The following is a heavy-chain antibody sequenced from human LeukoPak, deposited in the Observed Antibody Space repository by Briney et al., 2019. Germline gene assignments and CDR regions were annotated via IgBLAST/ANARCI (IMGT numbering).Heavy chain of an antibody. CDR1: GFTFSSYA. V-gene: IGHV3-23*01. CDR2: ISGSGGST. J-gene: IGHJ5*02. D-gene: IGHD3-10*01. Sequence: PGGSLRLSCAASGFTFSSYAMSWVRQAPGKGQEWVSAISGSGGSTYYADSVKGRFTISRDNPKNTLYLQMNSLRAEDTAVYYCAKAGGWFGELLQTSADNWFDPWGQGTLVTVSS. CDR3: AKAGGWFGELLQTSADNWFDP.